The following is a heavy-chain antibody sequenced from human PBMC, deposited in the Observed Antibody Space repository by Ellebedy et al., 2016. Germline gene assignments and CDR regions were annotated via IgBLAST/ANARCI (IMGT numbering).Heavy chain of an antibody. D-gene: IGHD1-20*01. J-gene: IGHJ1*01. CDR1: GFSLTTSGMC. CDR3: AHNWNDEPALQN. CDR2: IDWDDDK. Sequence: SGPTLVKPTQTLTLTCTFSGFSLTTSGMCVSWIRQPPGKALEWLARIDWDDDKYYSTSLKTRLTISKDTSKNQVVLTMTNMDPVDTATYYCAHNWNDEPALQNWGQGTLVTVSS. V-gene: IGHV2-70*11.